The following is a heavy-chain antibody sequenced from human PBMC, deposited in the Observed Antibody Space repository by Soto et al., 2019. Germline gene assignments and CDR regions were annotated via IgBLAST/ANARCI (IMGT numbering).Heavy chain of an antibody. Sequence: QVQLQESGPGLVKPSQTLSLTCTVSGGSISSGDYYWSWIRQPPGKGLEWIGYIYYSGSTYYNPSLKSRVTISVDTSKNQFSLKLRSVTAADTAVYYCARVEGGYDSSGYLYYFDYWGQGTLVTVSS. CDR1: GGSISSGDYY. CDR3: ARVEGGYDSSGYLYYFDY. D-gene: IGHD3-22*01. CDR2: IYYSGST. J-gene: IGHJ4*02. V-gene: IGHV4-30-4*01.